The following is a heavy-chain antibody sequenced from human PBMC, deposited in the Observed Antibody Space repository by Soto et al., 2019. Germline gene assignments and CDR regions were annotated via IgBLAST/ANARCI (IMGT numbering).Heavy chain of an antibody. Sequence: QITLKESGPTLVKPTQTLTLTCTFSGFSLSTSGVGVGWIRQPPGKALEWLALIYWDDDKRYSPSLKSRLTIPKDPSKNQVVLTMTNMDPVDTATYYCAHSDYDILTGYPFDYWGQGTLVTVSS. CDR2: IYWDDDK. D-gene: IGHD3-9*01. J-gene: IGHJ4*02. CDR1: GFSLSTSGVG. V-gene: IGHV2-5*02. CDR3: AHSDYDILTGYPFDY.